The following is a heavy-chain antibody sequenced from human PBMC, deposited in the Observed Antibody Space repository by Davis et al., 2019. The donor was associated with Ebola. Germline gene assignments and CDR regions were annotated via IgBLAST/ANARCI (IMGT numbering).Heavy chain of an antibody. J-gene: IGHJ4*02. V-gene: IGHV2-5*02. CDR2: IFWDDDR. CDR1: GFSLSTSGMG. D-gene: IGHD5-12*01. CDR3: TRLGYTNGWFYFDY. Sequence: SGPTLVKPTQTLTLTCTFSGFSLSTSGMGVGWIRQPPGKALACPGFIFWDDDRRYSPSLKSRLTITKDTSKNQVVLTMTNMDPADTATYYCTRLGYTNGWFYFDYWGQGSLVTVSS.